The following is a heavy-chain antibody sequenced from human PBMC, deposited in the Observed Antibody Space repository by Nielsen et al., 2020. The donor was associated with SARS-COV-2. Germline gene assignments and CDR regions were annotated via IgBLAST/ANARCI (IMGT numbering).Heavy chain of an antibody. CDR2: IASSGSDI. J-gene: IGHJ4*02. CDR3: AKDFGGADPSQTY. V-gene: IGHV3-21*06. Sequence: GGSLRLSCAASGFDFSHYIMIWVRQAPGKGLEWVSSIASSGSDIHYADSVKGRFTISRDNAKDSLYLQMSSLRAEDTAVYYCAKDFGGADPSQTYWGQGTLVTVSS. D-gene: IGHD3-16*01. CDR1: GFDFSHYI.